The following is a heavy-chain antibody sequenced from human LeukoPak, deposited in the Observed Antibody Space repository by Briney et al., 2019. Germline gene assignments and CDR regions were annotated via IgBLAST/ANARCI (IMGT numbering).Heavy chain of an antibody. D-gene: IGHD5-12*01. CDR2: IYYSGST. CDR1: GGSISSSSYY. J-gene: IGHJ4*02. Sequence: SETLSLTCTVSGGSISSSSYYWGWIRQPPGKGLEWIGSIYYSGSTYYNPSLKSRVTISVDTSKNQFSLKLSSVTAADTAVYYCGGLLKSGYHYFDYWGQGTLVTVSS. V-gene: IGHV4-39*01. CDR3: GGLLKSGYHYFDY.